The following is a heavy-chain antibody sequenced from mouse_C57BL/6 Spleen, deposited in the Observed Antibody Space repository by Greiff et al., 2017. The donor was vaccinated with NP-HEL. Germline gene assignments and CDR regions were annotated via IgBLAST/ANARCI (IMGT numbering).Heavy chain of an antibody. V-gene: IGHV3-6*01. J-gene: IGHJ3*01. Sequence: ESGPGLVKPSQSLSLTCSVTGYSITSGYYWNWIRQFPGNKLEWMGYISYDGSNNYNPSLKNRISITRDTSKNQFFLKLNSVTTEDTATYYCARVDYDYEFAYWGQGTLVTVSA. CDR1: GYSITSGYY. CDR3: ARVDYDYEFAY. CDR2: ISYDGSN. D-gene: IGHD2-4*01.